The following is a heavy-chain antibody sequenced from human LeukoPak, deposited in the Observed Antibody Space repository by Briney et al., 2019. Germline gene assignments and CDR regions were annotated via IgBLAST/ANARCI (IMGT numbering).Heavy chain of an antibody. CDR2: IYPGDSDT. Sequence: KLGESLKISCKVSGYSFTSYWIGWVRQMPGKGLEWMGIIYPGDSDTRYSPSFQGQVTISADKSISTAYLQWSSLKASDTAMYYCARPYNEGARGSSTYWFDPWGQGTLVTVSS. CDR3: ARPYNEGARGSSTYWFDP. CDR1: GYSFTSYW. V-gene: IGHV5-51*01. J-gene: IGHJ5*02. D-gene: IGHD1-14*01.